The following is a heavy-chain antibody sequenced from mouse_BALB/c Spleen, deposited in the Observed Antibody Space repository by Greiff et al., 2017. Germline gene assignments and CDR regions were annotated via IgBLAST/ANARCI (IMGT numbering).Heavy chain of an antibody. V-gene: IGHV2-9-2*01. Sequence: QVQLKESGPGLVAPSQSLSITCTVSGFSLTSYDISWIRQPPGKGLEWLGVIWTGGGTNYNSAFMSRLSISKDNSKSQVFLKMNSLQTDDTAIYYCVRESTTGYFDYWGQGTTLTVSS. D-gene: IGHD1-1*01. CDR3: VRESTTGYFDY. CDR1: GFSLTSYD. CDR2: IWTGGGT. J-gene: IGHJ2*01.